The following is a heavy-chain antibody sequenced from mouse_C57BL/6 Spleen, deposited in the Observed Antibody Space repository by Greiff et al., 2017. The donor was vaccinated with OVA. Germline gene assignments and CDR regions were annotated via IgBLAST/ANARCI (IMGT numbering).Heavy chain of an antibody. CDR2: ISSGSSTI. Sequence: EVKVVESGGGLVKPGGSLKLSCAASGFTFSDYGMHWVRQAPEKGLEWVAYISSGSSTIYYADTVKGRFTISRDNAKNTLFLQMTSLRSEDTAMYYCARGYYYGSSPSWYFDVWGTGTTVTVSS. CDR3: ARGYYYGSSPSWYFDV. V-gene: IGHV5-17*01. CDR1: GFTFSDYG. J-gene: IGHJ1*03. D-gene: IGHD1-1*01.